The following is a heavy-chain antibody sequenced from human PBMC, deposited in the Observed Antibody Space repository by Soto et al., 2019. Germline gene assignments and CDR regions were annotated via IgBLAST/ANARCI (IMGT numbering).Heavy chain of an antibody. D-gene: IGHD3-16*01. Sequence: GGSLRLSCAASGFTFSSYCIHWVRQAPGKGLEWVAFIWHDGVNKFYAESVKGRFTISRDNSKNTLYLQMTSLSAEDTAMYYCARDGDVNTGFGKDYWGQGTLVTVSS. J-gene: IGHJ4*02. CDR2: IWHDGVNK. V-gene: IGHV3-33*01. CDR1: GFTFSSYC. CDR3: ARDGDVNTGFGKDY.